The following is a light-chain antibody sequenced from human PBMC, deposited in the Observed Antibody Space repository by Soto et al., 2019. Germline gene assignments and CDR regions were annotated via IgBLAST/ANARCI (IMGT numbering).Light chain of an antibody. Sequence: QSVLTQPPSVSGAPRQRGTISCTGSSSNIGAGYDVHWYQQFPGTAHKLFINGNSNRPSGDPDRFSGSKSGTSASLAITGLQGEDAADYYCQSYDSSLSGWVFGGGTKVTVL. J-gene: IGLJ3*02. CDR2: GNS. CDR1: SSNIGAGYD. V-gene: IGLV1-40*01. CDR3: QSYDSSLSGWV.